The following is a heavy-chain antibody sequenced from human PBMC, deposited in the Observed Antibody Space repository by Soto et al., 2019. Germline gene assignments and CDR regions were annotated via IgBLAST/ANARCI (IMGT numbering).Heavy chain of an antibody. Sequence: QVQLQESGPGLVKPSQTLSLTCTVSGGSISSGGYYWSWIRQHPGKGLEWIGYIYYSGSTYYNPYLKSRVTISVDPSKNQFSLKLSSVTAADTAVYYCASTLCYDLLCGPGYYYGMDVWGQGTTVTVSS. CDR1: GGSISSGGYY. CDR3: ASTLCYDLLCGPGYYYGMDV. CDR2: IYYSGST. D-gene: IGHD3-3*01. J-gene: IGHJ6*02. V-gene: IGHV4-31*03.